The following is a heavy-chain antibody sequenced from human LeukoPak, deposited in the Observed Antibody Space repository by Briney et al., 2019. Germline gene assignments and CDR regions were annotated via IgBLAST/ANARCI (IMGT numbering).Heavy chain of an antibody. Sequence: RSSETLPLTCTVSGGSISSYYWSWIRQPPGKGLEWIGYIYYSENTNYNPSLKSRVTISVDTSKNQFSLKLSSVTAANTAVYYCARSHKAMAGEGLFDYWGQGTLVTVSS. D-gene: IGHD5-18*01. V-gene: IGHV4-59*01. CDR2: IYYSENT. J-gene: IGHJ4*02. CDR1: GGSISSYY. CDR3: ARSHKAMAGEGLFDY.